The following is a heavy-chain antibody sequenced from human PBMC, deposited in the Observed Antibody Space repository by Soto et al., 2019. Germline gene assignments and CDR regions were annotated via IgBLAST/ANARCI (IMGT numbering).Heavy chain of an antibody. CDR3: AKARGGKLRFLEWLLPGDY. CDR1: GFTFSSYA. D-gene: IGHD3-3*01. V-gene: IGHV3-23*01. Sequence: EGSLRRSCAASGFTFSSYAMSWVRQAPGKGLEWVSAISGSGGSTYYADSVKGRFTISRDNSKNTLYLQMNSLRAEDTAVYYCAKARGGKLRFLEWLLPGDYWGQGTLVTVSS. J-gene: IGHJ4*02. CDR2: ISGSGGST.